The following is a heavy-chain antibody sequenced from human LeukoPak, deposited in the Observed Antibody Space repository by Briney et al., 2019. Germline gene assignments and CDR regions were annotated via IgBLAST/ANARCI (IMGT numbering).Heavy chain of an antibody. CDR1: GFTFSTHA. Sequence: GGSLRLSCAASGFTFSTHAMSCLRQAPGKGLEWVSSITGYGGNTYYADSVKGRSTISRDNPKSTLYLQMNSLGAEDTAVYFCARDIVVPVGGNAFDIWGQGTMVIVSS. CDR2: ITGYGGNT. CDR3: ARDIVVPVGGNAFDI. D-gene: IGHD3-22*01. V-gene: IGHV3-23*01. J-gene: IGHJ3*02.